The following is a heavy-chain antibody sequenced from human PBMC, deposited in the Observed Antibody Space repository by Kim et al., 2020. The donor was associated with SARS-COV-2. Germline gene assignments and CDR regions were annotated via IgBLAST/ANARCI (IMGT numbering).Heavy chain of an antibody. CDR3: ARRLSNTSGWGSHYCDL. Sequence: SETLSLTCAVYGGSFSGYYWSWIRQPPGKGLEWIGEINHIGRTNYNPSLKSRVTISVDTSKNQFSLKLTSVTAADAALYFCARRLSNTSGWGSHYCDLWGQGILVTVSS. CDR2: INHIGRT. V-gene: IGHV4-34*01. D-gene: IGHD3-10*01. CDR1: GGSFSGYY. J-gene: IGHJ4*02.